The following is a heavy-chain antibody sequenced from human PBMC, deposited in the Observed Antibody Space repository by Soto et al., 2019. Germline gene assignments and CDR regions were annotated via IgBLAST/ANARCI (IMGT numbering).Heavy chain of an antibody. V-gene: IGHV4-30-4*01. CDR1: GGAISSGDYY. CDR3: DSGSGYYGMDV. D-gene: IGHD1-26*01. Sequence: SETLSLTCTVSGGAISSGDYYWSWIRQPPGKGLEWIGYIYYSGSTYYNPSLKSRVTISVDTSKNQFSLKLSSVTAADTAVYASDSGSGYYGMDVCGQGYTVTVS. CDR2: IYYSGST. J-gene: IGHJ6*02.